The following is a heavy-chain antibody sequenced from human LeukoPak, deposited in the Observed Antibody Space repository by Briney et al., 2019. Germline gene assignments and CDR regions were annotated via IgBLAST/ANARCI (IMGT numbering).Heavy chain of an antibody. CDR2: IYYSGST. CDR1: GGSISSSSYY. V-gene: IGHV4-39*01. D-gene: IGHD1-26*01. J-gene: IGHJ4*02. Sequence: SETLSLTCTVSGGSISSSSYYWGWVRQPPGKGPEWIGSIYYSGSTYYNPSLKSRVTISVDTSKNQFSLKLSSVTAADTAVYYCARPAIVGASDYWGQGTLVTISS. CDR3: ARPAIVGASDY.